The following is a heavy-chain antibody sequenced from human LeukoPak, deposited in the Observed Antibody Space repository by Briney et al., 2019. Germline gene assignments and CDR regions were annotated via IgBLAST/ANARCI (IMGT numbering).Heavy chain of an antibody. Sequence: SETLSLTCIVSGGSISSSSYYWGWIRQPPGKGLEWIGSIYYTGSTYYNPSLNSRVTISVDSSKTQFSLKLSSVTAADTAVYYCARSRGNSHFDYWGQGALVTVSS. D-gene: IGHD4-23*01. J-gene: IGHJ4*02. CDR2: IYYTGST. CDR1: GGSISSSSYY. CDR3: ARSRGNSHFDY. V-gene: IGHV4-39*01.